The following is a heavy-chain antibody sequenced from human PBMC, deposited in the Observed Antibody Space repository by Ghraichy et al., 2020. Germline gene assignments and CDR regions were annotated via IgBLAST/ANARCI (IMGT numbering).Heavy chain of an antibody. CDR2: ISSKANSYAT. Sequence: LSLTCAASGFTFSGSAMDWVRQASGKGLEWVGRISSKANSYATEYAESVKGRFTISRDDSKNTAFLQMNSLKTEDTAVYYCTRHGSSPTYYYDHSGPTPFDYWGQGTLVTVSS. D-gene: IGHD3-22*01. CDR1: GFTFSGSA. CDR3: TRHGSSPTYYYDHSGPTPFDY. V-gene: IGHV3-73*01. J-gene: IGHJ4*02.